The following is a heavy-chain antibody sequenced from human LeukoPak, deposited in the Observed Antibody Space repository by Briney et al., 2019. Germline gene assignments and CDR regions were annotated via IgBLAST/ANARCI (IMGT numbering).Heavy chain of an antibody. CDR3: VTSYCSGGSCYSASGY. CDR2: INSDGSST. Sequence: SGGSLRLSCAASGFTFSSYWMHWVRQAPGKGLVWVSRINSDGSSTGYADSVKGRFTISRDNAKNTLYLQMNSLRAEDSAVYYCVTSYCSGGSCYSASGYWGQGTLVTVSS. J-gene: IGHJ4*02. D-gene: IGHD2-15*01. CDR1: GFTFSSYW. V-gene: IGHV3-74*01.